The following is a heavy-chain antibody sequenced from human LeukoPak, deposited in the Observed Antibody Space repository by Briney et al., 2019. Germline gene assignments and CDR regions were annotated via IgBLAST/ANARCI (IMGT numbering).Heavy chain of an antibody. CDR2: VYPGDSDT. Sequence: GESLKISCKGSGFSSYWIGWVRQMPGKGLEWMGIVYPGDSDTIYSPSFQGQVTISADKSITTAYLQWSSLKASDTAMYYCAKLGAYSSSWYGFFDYWGQGTLVAVSS. D-gene: IGHD6-13*01. J-gene: IGHJ4*02. CDR1: GFSSYW. CDR3: AKLGAYSSSWYGFFDY. V-gene: IGHV5-51*01.